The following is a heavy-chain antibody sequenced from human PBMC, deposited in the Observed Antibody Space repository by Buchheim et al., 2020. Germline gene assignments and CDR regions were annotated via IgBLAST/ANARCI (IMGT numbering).Heavy chain of an antibody. Sequence: EVELVESGGGLVQPGGSLRLSCAASGFTFSKYWMSWVRQAPGKGLEWVASIKQDGREEDYVGSLKGRFTISRDNAKNSLYLQMSGLRAEDTAVYFCAKVEGITGTTAFDYWGRGTL. CDR2: IKQDGREE. D-gene: IGHD1-7*01. CDR3: AKVEGITGTTAFDY. V-gene: IGHV3-7*01. CDR1: GFTFSKYW. J-gene: IGHJ4*02.